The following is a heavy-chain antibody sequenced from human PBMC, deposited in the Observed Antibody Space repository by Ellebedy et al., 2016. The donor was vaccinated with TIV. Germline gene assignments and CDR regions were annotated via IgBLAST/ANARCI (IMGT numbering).Heavy chain of an antibody. V-gene: IGHV1-46*01. D-gene: IGHD6-13*01. CDR1: GYTFTRHW. J-gene: IGHJ5*02. CDR2: INPSDGVT. Sequence: AASVKVSCKASGYTFTRHWIHWARQAPRQGFEWMGIINPSDGVTSYAEKFQGRVTMTRDTPTSTVYLEVSGLKSDDTAVYYCARDHSLAESGMWWFDPWGQGTLVAVSS. CDR3: ARDHSLAESGMWWFDP.